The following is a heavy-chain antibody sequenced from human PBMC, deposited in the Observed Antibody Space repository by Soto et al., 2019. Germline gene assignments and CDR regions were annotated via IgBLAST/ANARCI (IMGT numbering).Heavy chain of an antibody. CDR2: IIPIFGTA. J-gene: IGHJ5*02. CDR1: GGTFSSYA. V-gene: IGHV1-69*13. Sequence: ASVKVSCKASGGTFSSYAISWVRQAPGQGLEWMGGIIPIFGTANYAQKFQGRVTITADESTSTAYMELSSLRSEDTAVYYCATKPLGYCSGGSCPLDPTNWFDPWGQGTLVTV. CDR3: ATKPLGYCSGGSCPLDPTNWFDP. D-gene: IGHD2-15*01.